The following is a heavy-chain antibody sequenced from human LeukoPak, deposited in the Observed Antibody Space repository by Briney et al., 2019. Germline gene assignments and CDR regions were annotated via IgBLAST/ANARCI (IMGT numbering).Heavy chain of an antibody. Sequence: PGGSLRLSCAASGFTFSGYSMNWVRQAPGKGLEWVSAISGSGGSTYYADSAKGRFTISRDNSKNTLYLQMNSLRAEDTAVYYCAKAGYCSSTSCYGVDYWGQGTLVTVSS. CDR2: ISGSGGST. V-gene: IGHV3-23*01. J-gene: IGHJ4*02. D-gene: IGHD2-2*03. CDR3: AKAGYCSSTSCYGVDY. CDR1: GFTFSGYS.